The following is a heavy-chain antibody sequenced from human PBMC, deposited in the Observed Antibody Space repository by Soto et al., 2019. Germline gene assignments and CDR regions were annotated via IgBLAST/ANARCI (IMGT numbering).Heavy chain of an antibody. Sequence: SSTXSLTCSVSVFSISSSNCWICFRQPPGKGLEWIGEIYHSGSTNYNPSLKSRVTISVDKSKNQFSLKLSSVTAADTAVYYCERGIEAQNWFDTWGQGTLV. CDR3: ERGIEAQNWFDT. D-gene: IGHD6-6*01. J-gene: IGHJ5*02. CDR2: IYHSGST. V-gene: IGHV4-4*02. CDR1: VFSISSSNC.